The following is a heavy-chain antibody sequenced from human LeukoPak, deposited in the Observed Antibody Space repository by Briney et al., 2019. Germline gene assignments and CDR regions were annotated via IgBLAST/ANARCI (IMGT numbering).Heavy chain of an antibody. CDR3: ARDVVSHHSSSRKYNWFDP. CDR1: GGSISSSSYY. CDR2: IYYSGST. Sequence: PSETLSLTCTVSGGSISSSSYYWGWIRQPPGKGLEWIGSIYYSGSTYYNPSLKSRVTISVDTSKNQFSLKLSSVTAADTAVYYCARDVVSHHSSSRKYNWFDPWGQGTLVTVSS. V-gene: IGHV4-39*02. J-gene: IGHJ5*02. D-gene: IGHD6-6*01.